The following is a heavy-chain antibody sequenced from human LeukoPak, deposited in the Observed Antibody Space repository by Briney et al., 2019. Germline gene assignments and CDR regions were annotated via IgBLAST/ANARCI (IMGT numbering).Heavy chain of an antibody. CDR3: ARNPPTTHYYYYMDV. CDR1: GYTFTGYY. V-gene: IGHV1-2*02. Sequence: ASVKVSCKASGYTFTGYYIHWVRQAPGQGLEWMGWINPNSGGTNYAQKFQGRVTITRDTSISTAYMELSRLRSDDTALYYCARNPPTTHYYYYMDVWGKGTTVTVSS. CDR2: INPNSGGT. D-gene: IGHD1-26*01. J-gene: IGHJ6*03.